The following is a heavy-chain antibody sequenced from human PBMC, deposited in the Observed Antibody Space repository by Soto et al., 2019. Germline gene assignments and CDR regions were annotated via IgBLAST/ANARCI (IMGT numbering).Heavy chain of an antibody. D-gene: IGHD3-10*01. Sequence: GGSLRLSCVVSVFPFGSNAMSWVRQAPGKGLEWVSGLSNTGRRTYYADSVKGRFTISRDNSENTVYLQMNSLRVEDTAVYYCATEMGASRGPFDNWGQGTLVTVSS. V-gene: IGHV3-23*01. CDR2: LSNTGRRT. CDR1: VFPFGSNA. CDR3: ATEMGASRGPFDN. J-gene: IGHJ4*02.